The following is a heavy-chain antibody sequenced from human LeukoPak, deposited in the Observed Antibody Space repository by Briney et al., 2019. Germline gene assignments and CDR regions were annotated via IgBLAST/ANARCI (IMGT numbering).Heavy chain of an antibody. CDR3: ARRGTPGQGADY. Sequence: PSETLSLTCAVYGGSFSGYYWSWIRQPPGKGLEWIGEINHGGSTNYNPSLKSRVTISVDTSKNQFSLKLSSVTAADTAVYYCARRGTPGQGADYWGQGTLVNVSS. CDR1: GGSFSGYY. J-gene: IGHJ4*02. D-gene: IGHD2-15*01. CDR2: INHGGST. V-gene: IGHV4-34*01.